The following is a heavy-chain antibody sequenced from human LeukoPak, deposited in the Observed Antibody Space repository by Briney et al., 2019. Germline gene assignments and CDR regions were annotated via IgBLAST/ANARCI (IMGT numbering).Heavy chain of an antibody. CDR2: IYYSGTT. Sequence: SETLSLTCTVSGGSISTYYWSRIRQPPGKGLEWIGYIYYSGTTDYNPSLKSRVTISVDTSNNQFSLRVTSVTAADTAVYYCARSSGAYRSFDYWGQGTLVPVSS. CDR1: GGSISTYY. V-gene: IGHV4-59*01. CDR3: ARSSGAYRSFDY. D-gene: IGHD1-26*01. J-gene: IGHJ4*02.